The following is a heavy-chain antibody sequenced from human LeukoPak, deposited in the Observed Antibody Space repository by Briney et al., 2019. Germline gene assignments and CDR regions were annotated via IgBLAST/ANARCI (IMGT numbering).Heavy chain of an antibody. CDR2: ISAYNGNT. V-gene: IGHV1-18*01. D-gene: IGHD2-15*01. CDR3: ASGRYCSGGSCYDAFDI. J-gene: IGHJ3*02. Sequence: ASVKVSCKASGYTFTNYGISWVRQAPGQGLEWMGWISAYNGNTNYAQKLQGRVTMTRNTSISTAYMELSSLRSEDTAVYYCASGRYCSGGSCYDAFDIWGQGTMVTVSS. CDR1: GYTFTNYG.